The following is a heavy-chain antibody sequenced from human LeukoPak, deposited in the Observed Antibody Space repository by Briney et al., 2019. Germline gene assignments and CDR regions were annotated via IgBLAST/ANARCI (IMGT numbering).Heavy chain of an antibody. Sequence: GGSLRLSCAASGFTFSSYAMSWVRQAPGKGLEWVSTISNSDDNTYYADSVKGRFTISRDNSKNTLYLQMNSLRAEDTAVYYCARGQHRVAYSDDAFDIWGQGTMVTVSS. V-gene: IGHV3-23*01. D-gene: IGHD2-15*01. J-gene: IGHJ3*02. CDR3: ARGQHRVAYSDDAFDI. CDR1: GFTFSSYA. CDR2: ISNSDDNT.